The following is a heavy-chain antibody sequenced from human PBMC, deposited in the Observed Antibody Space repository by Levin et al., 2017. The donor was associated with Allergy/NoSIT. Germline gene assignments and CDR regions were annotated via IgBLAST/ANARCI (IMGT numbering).Heavy chain of an antibody. V-gene: IGHV3-48*03. CDR2: ISSSGSTI. D-gene: IGHD1-14*01. J-gene: IGHJ3*02. CDR1: GFTFSSYE. Sequence: LSLTCAASGFTFSSYEMNWVRQAPGKGLEWVSYISSSGSTIYYADSVKGRFTISRDNAKNSLYLQMNSLRAEDTAVYYCASEAGIAFDIWGQGTMVTVSS. CDR3: ASEAGIAFDI.